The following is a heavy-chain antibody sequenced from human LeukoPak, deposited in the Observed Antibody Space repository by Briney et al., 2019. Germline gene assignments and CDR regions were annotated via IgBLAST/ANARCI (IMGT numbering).Heavy chain of an antibody. Sequence: PSETLSLTCTVSGGSISSSSYYWGWIRQPPGKGLEWIGIIYYSGITYYSASLKSRVTISVDTSKKQLSLKLSSVTAADTAVYYCARHDPGWFDTWGQGTLVTVSS. CDR3: ARHDPGWFDT. CDR1: GGSISSSSYY. D-gene: IGHD7-27*01. V-gene: IGHV4-39*01. J-gene: IGHJ5*02. CDR2: IYYSGIT.